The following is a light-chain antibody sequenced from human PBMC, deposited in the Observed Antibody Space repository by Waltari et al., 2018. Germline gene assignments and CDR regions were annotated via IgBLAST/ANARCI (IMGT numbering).Light chain of an antibody. CDR2: GEN. Sequence: SSELIQDPAVSVALGQTVRITCQGDSPSNYFSIWPQQKPGQAPVLVIYGENNRPSGIPDRFSGSSSGNTASLTITGAQAEDEADYYCNTRDSSGNHVVFGGRTKLTVL. J-gene: IGLJ2*01. CDR3: NTRDSSGNHVV. CDR1: SPSNYF. V-gene: IGLV3-19*01.